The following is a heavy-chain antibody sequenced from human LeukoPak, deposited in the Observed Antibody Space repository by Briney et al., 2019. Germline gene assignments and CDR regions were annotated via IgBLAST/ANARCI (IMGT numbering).Heavy chain of an antibody. CDR1: GGSISSYY. V-gene: IGHV4-59*12. Sequence: SETLSLTCTVSGGSISSYYWSWIRQPPGKGLEWIGYIYYSGSTNYNPSLKSRVTISVDTSKNQFSLKLSSVTAADTAVYYCAREDYYYYGMDVWGQGTTVTVSS. CDR3: AREDYYYYGMDV. J-gene: IGHJ6*02. CDR2: IYYSGST.